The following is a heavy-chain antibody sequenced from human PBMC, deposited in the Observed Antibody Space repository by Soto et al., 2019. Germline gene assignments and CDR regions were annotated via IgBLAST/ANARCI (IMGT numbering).Heavy chain of an antibody. V-gene: IGHV3-30-3*01. CDR3: ARERAVAGRSFDI. Sequence: GGSLRLSCAASGFTFSSYAMHWVRQAPGKGLEWVAVISYDGSNKYYADSVKGRFTISRDNSKNTLYLQMNSLRAEDTAVYYCARERAVAGRSFDIWGQGTMVTVSS. J-gene: IGHJ3*02. CDR2: ISYDGSNK. CDR1: GFTFSSYA. D-gene: IGHD6-19*01.